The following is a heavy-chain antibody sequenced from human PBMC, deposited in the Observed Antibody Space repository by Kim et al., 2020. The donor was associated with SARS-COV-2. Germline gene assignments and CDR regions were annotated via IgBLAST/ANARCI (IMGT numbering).Heavy chain of an antibody. Sequence: GGSLRLSCAASGFTFNNYGMHWVRQAPGKGLEWVALISYDGSNKYAAESVKGRFTISRDNSKNTLYLQMNSLRAEDTAVYYCARDRRYDNSGSTLNYYYYYGMDVWGQGTTVTVSS. CDR1: GFTFNNYG. J-gene: IGHJ6*02. D-gene: IGHD3-22*01. V-gene: IGHV3-33*05. CDR3: ARDRRYDNSGSTLNYYYYYGMDV. CDR2: ISYDGSNK.